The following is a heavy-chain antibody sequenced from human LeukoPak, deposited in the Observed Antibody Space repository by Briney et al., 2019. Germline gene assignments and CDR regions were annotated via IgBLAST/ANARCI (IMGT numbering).Heavy chain of an antibody. D-gene: IGHD2-2*01. V-gene: IGHV4-4*09. CDR2: IYTSGST. J-gene: IGHJ2*01. CDR3: ARRVVVPAAIYFDL. CDR1: GGSISSHY. Sequence: SETLSLTCTVSGGSISSHYWTWIRQSPVKGLEWIGYIYTSGSTNYNPSLKSRVTMSVDTSKNQLSLKLSSVTAADTAVYYCARRVVVPAAIYFDLWGRGTLVTVSS.